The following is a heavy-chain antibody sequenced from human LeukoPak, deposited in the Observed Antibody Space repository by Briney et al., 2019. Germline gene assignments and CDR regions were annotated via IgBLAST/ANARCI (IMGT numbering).Heavy chain of an antibody. CDR1: GGSFSGYS. CDR2: IDRSRTT. Sequence: SETLSLTCAVYGGSFSGYSWTWIRQPPGKGLEWIGEIDRSRTTNYNPSLKSRLTISVDTSKNQFSLKLSSVTAADTAVYYCARGSATGLAYWGQGTLVTVSS. CDR3: ARGSATGLAY. V-gene: IGHV4-34*01. J-gene: IGHJ4*02. D-gene: IGHD1-1*01.